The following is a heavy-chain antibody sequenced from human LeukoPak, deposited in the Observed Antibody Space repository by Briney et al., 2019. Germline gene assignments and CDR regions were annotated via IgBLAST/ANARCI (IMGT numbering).Heavy chain of an antibody. D-gene: IGHD2-2*01. CDR3: ARHGRAHLVVPAAITQLNMDV. J-gene: IGHJ6*03. Sequence: PSETLSLTYTVSGGSISSYYWSWIRQPAGKGLEWIGRIYTSGSTNYNPSLKSRVTMSVDTSKNQFSLKLSSVTAADTAVYYCARHGRAHLVVPAAITQLNMDVWGKGTTVTISS. V-gene: IGHV4-4*07. CDR2: IYTSGST. CDR1: GGSISSYY.